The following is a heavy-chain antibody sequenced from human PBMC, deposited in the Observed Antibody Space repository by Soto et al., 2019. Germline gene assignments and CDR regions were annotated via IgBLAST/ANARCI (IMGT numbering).Heavy chain of an antibody. V-gene: IGHV4-39*01. Sequence: SETLSLTCTVSGGSISSSSYYWGWIRQPPGKGLEWIGSIYYSGSTYYNPSLKSRVTISVDTSKNQFSLKLSSVTAADTAVYYCARQGPRITIFGVVSCFDYWGQGTLVTVSS. CDR2: IYYSGST. CDR3: ARQGPRITIFGVVSCFDY. J-gene: IGHJ4*02. CDR1: GGSISSSSYY. D-gene: IGHD3-3*01.